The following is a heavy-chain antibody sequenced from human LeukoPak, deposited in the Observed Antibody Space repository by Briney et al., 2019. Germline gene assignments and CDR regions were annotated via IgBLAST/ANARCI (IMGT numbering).Heavy chain of an antibody. Sequence: GGSLRLSCAASGFTFSSYWMHWVRHGPGKGLVWVSRFLSDGSRTTYADSVKGRFTISGDNAKNTLYLQMNSLRAEDTAVYYCARVGDYGSGFDFWGQGTLVTVSS. CDR1: GFTFSSYW. CDR3: ARVGDYGSGFDF. CDR2: FLSDGSRT. V-gene: IGHV3-74*01. J-gene: IGHJ4*02. D-gene: IGHD3-10*01.